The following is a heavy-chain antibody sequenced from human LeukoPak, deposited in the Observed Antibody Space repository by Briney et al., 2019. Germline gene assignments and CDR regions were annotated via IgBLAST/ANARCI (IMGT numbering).Heavy chain of an antibody. Sequence: GGSLRLSCAASGFTFSSYEMNWVRQAPGKGLEWVSYISSSGSTIYYADSVKGRFTISRDSARNPLYLQMNSLRAEDTALYYCARVPRKFGGVIVAPIYFDYWGQGTLVTVSS. D-gene: IGHD3-16*02. CDR3: ARVPRKFGGVIVAPIYFDY. V-gene: IGHV3-48*03. CDR1: GFTFSSYE. J-gene: IGHJ4*02. CDR2: ISSSGSTI.